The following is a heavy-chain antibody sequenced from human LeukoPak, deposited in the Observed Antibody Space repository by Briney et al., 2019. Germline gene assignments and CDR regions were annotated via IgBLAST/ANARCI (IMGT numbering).Heavy chain of an antibody. CDR1: GFTFSGSV. Sequence: RGSLKLSCAASGFTFSGSVIHWVRQASGKGLEWVGRIISKANNYAATYSASVKGRFTISRDDSKNTTYLQMNSLRTEDTAVYYCTRPPVAYFASGCFDLWGRGTLVTVSS. CDR3: TRPPVAYFASGCFDL. D-gene: IGHD2/OR15-2a*01. V-gene: IGHV3-73*01. J-gene: IGHJ2*01. CDR2: IISKANNYAA.